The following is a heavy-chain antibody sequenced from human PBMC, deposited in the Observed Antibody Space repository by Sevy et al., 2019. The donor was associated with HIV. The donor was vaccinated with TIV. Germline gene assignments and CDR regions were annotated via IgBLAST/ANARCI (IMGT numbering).Heavy chain of an antibody. V-gene: IGHV3-23*01. CDR2: ISGSGYLT. J-gene: IGHJ4*02. CDR1: GFTFSSYA. D-gene: IGHD3-22*01. CDR3: AKEGGGYYYDSSGLFDY. Sequence: GGSLRLSCAASGFTFSSYAMSWVRQAPGKGLEWVSAISGSGYLTYYTDSVRGRFTISRDNSKNTLYLQMNSLRAEDTAGYECAKEGGGYYYDSSGLFDYWGQGTLVTVSS.